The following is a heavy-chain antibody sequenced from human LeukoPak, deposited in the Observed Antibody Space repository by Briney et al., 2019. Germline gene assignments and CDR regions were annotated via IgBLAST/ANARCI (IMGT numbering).Heavy chain of an antibody. V-gene: IGHV3-21*06. CDR2: IRSNSRGI. CDR3: ARDGASIDDQYYGLDV. D-gene: IGHD1-1*01. Sequence: PGGSLRLSCAVSGFTFSRYWMTWVRQAPGKGLESVSSIRSNSRGINYADSVKGRFTISRDNDKNTVFLEMNSLRAEDTAVYYCARDGASIDDQYYGLDVWGQGTTVTVSS. J-gene: IGHJ6*02. CDR1: GFTFSRYW.